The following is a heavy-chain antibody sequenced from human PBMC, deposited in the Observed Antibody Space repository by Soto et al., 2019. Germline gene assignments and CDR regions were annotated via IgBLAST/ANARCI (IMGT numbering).Heavy chain of an antibody. J-gene: IGHJ4*02. CDR2: ISSSSSFI. V-gene: IGHV3-21*01. CDR3: AISYDILTGYSGFDY. D-gene: IGHD3-9*01. Sequence: ESGGGLVKPGGSLRLSCAASGFTFSSYSMNWVRQAPGKGLEWVSSISSSSSFIYYADSVKGRFTISIDNAKTSLSLQTNSLRAEDTAMFYCAISYDILTGYSGFDYWCQGTLVTVSS. CDR1: GFTFSSYS.